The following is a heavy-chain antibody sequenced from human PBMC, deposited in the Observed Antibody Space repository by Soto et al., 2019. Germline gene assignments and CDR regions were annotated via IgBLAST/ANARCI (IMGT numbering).Heavy chain of an antibody. V-gene: IGHV1-69*01. CDR2: IIPIFGTA. CDR1: GGTFSSYA. J-gene: IGHJ6*02. CDR3: ARGPVLAASGAYYYYGMDV. Sequence: QVQLVQSGAEVKKPGSSVKVSCKASGGTFSSYAISWVRQAPGQGLEWMGGIIPIFGTANYAQKFQGRVTITADESTSTAYMELSSLRSEDTAVYYCARGPVLAASGAYYYYGMDVWGQGTTVTVSS. D-gene: IGHD2-2*01.